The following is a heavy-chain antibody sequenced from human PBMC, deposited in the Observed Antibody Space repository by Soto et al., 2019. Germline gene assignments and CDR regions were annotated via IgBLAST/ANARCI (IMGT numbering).Heavy chain of an antibody. CDR1: GGSFSGYY. D-gene: IGHD5-12*01. V-gene: IGHV4-34*01. CDR2: INHSGST. Sequence: PSETLSLTCAVYGGSFSGYYWSWIRQPPGKGLEWIGEINHSGSTNYNPSLKSRVTISVDTSKNQFSLKLSSVTAADTAVYYCARSRWLRYNWFDPWGQGTLVTVSS. CDR3: ARSRWLRYNWFDP. J-gene: IGHJ5*02.